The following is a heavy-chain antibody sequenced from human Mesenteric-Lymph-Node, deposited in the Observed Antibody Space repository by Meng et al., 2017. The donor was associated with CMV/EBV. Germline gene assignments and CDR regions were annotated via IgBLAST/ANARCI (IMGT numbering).Heavy chain of an antibody. CDR2: INPSDGIT. J-gene: IGHJ4*02. CDR3: TRDVEYKTSSGRYFFDS. V-gene: IGHV1-46*01. Sequence: APGQGLEWMAMINPSDGITTYAQKVQGRVAVTRDTTTTTVYMEVSSLRSEDTAIYYCTRDVEYKTSSGRYFFDSWGQGTLVIVSS. D-gene: IGHD2/OR15-2a*01.